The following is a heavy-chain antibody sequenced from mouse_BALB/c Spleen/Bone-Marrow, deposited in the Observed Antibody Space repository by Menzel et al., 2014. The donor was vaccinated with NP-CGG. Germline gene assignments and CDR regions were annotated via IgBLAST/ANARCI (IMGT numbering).Heavy chain of an antibody. J-gene: IGHJ4*01. CDR3: SRGRRDALDY. V-gene: IGHV1S81*02. Sequence: QVQLQQSGAELVKPGASVKLSCKASGYTFTSYYMYWVKQRPGQGLEWFGEINPSNGGTNFNEKFKNKATLTVDKSSSTAHMQLISLTSEDSAVYYCSRGRRDALDYWGQGTSVTVSS. CDR1: GYTFTSYY. CDR2: INPSNGGT.